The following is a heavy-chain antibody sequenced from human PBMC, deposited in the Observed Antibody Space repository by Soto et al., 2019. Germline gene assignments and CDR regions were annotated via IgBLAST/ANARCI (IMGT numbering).Heavy chain of an antibody. D-gene: IGHD3-10*01. Sequence: ASVKVSSKASGYTFTSYDINWVRQATGQGLEWMGWMNPNSGNTGYAQKFQGRVTMTRNTSISTAYMELSSLRSEDTAVYYCARGALLLWFGELYYFDYWGQGTLVTVSS. CDR1: GYTFTSYD. J-gene: IGHJ4*02. CDR3: ARGALLLWFGELYYFDY. V-gene: IGHV1-8*01. CDR2: MNPNSGNT.